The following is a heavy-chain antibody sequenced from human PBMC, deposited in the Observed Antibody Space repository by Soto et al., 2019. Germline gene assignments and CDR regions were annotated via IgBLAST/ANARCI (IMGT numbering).Heavy chain of an antibody. CDR3: TDTIYCSSTTCYWQLVMFDD. V-gene: IGHV2-5*02. J-gene: IGHJ4*02. Sequence: QITLKESGPPLVKPTQTLTLTCTFSGFSLSTIGVCVGWSRQPPGKALEWLALMYWDDDKRYSPSMKSRLTNLKDTSKPQVILTMTNMDPEDPATDYCTDTIYCSSTTCYWQLVMFDDCGQGTLIPASS. CDR1: GFSLSTIGVC. D-gene: IGHD2-2*01. CDR2: MYWDDDK.